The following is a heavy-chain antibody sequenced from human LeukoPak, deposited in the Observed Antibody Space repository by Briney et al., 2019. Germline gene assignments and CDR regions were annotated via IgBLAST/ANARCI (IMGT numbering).Heavy chain of an antibody. CDR1: GYTFTNYD. CDR3: ARGAIVVVPAAIEALWFDP. CDR2: MNPNSGNT. J-gene: IGHJ5*02. Sequence: ASVKVSCKASGYTFTNYDINWVRQAPGQGLEWMGWMNPNSGNTGYAQKFQGRVTMTRNTSISTAYMELSSLRSEDTAVYYCARGAIVVVPAAIEALWFDPWGQGTLVTVSS. D-gene: IGHD2-2*02. V-gene: IGHV1-8*02.